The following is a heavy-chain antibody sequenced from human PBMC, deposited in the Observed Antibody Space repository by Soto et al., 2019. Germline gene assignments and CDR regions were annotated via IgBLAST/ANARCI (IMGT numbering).Heavy chain of an antibody. CDR3: ARGYIAAAGTPDPYYYYGMDV. J-gene: IGHJ6*02. Sequence: GASVKVSCKASGYTFTGYYMHWVRQAPGQGLEWMGWINPNSGGTNYAQKFQGWVTMTRDTSISTAYMELSRLRSDDTAVYYCARGYIAAAGTPDPYYYYGMDVWGQGTTVTVSS. CDR2: INPNSGGT. V-gene: IGHV1-2*04. D-gene: IGHD6-13*01. CDR1: GYTFTGYY.